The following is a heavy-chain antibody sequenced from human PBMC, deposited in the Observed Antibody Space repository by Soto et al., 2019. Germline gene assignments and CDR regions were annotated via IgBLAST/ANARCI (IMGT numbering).Heavy chain of an antibody. CDR1: GCSISGYY. V-gene: IGHV4-59*08. CDR2: MYNIGST. CDR3: ARHVNLPLAGNGXDS. Sequence: PSETLSLTCTVSGCSISGYYWSWLRQPPGKGLEWIGYMYNIGSTNYNPSLRSRVTMSIDTSQEQFSLKRTSVTATDTAVYYCARHVNLPLAGNGXDSWGRGTLVTVSS. D-gene: IGHD6-19*01. J-gene: IGHJ4*02.